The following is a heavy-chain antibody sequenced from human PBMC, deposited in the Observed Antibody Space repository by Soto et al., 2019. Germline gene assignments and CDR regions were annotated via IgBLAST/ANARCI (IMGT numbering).Heavy chain of an antibody. J-gene: IGHJ3*01. CDR2: ISSSSSTI. Sequence: GSLRLSCAASGFIFSTYSMNWVRQGPGKGLELVSYISSSSSTIFYTDSVKGRFTVSRDNAKNSLYLQMNSLRAEDTAVYYCARDQLYYNDISGRPLNAFDVWGQGTMVTVSS. CDR1: GFIFSTYS. D-gene: IGHD3-22*01. V-gene: IGHV3-48*01. CDR3: ARDQLYYNDISGRPLNAFDV.